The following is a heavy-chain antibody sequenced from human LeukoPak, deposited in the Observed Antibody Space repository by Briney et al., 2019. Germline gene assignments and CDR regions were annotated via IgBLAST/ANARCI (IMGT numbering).Heavy chain of an antibody. CDR2: ISAYSGNT. CDR1: GYNFISYD. D-gene: IGHD4-17*01. CDR3: AREGLATVTSEY. V-gene: IGHV1-18*01. J-gene: IGHJ4*02. Sequence: GASVKVSCKASGYNFISYDISWVRQAPGQGLEWIGWISAYSGNTNYAQKLQGRVTMTTDTSTSTAYMELRSLRSDDTAVYYCAREGLATVTSEYWGQGTLVTVSS.